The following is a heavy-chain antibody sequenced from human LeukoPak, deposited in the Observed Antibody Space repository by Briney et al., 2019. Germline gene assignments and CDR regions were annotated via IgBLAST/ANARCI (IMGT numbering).Heavy chain of an antibody. D-gene: IGHD3-10*02. J-gene: IGHJ6*04. V-gene: IGHV3-48*03. CDR2: ISSSGSTI. CDR3: AELGITMIGGV. Sequence: GGSLRLSCAASGFTFSSYEMNWVRQAPGKGLEWVSYISSSGSTIYYADSVKGRFTISRDNAKNSLYRQMNSLRAEDPAVYYCAELGITMIGGVWGKGTTVTISS. CDR1: GFTFSSYE.